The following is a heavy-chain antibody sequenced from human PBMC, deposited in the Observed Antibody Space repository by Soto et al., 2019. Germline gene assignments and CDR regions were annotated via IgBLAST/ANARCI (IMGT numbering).Heavy chain of an antibody. V-gene: IGHV1-69*12. CDR2: IIPIFGTA. J-gene: IGHJ6*02. CDR3: ARHVPAAGYYYGMDV. CDR1: GGTFSSYA. D-gene: IGHD2-2*01. Sequence: QVQLVQSGAEVKKPGSSVKVSCKASGGTFSSYAISWVRQAPGQGLEWMGGIIPIFGTANYAQKFQSRVTITATESTSPASMELRSRRSEDTAVYYCARHVPAAGYYYGMDVWGPGTTVTVSS.